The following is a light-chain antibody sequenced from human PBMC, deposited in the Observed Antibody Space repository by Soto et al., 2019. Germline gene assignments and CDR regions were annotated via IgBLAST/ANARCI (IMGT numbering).Light chain of an antibody. CDR2: KAS. CDR3: QQYKSYPLT. V-gene: IGKV1-5*03. CDR1: QSISTW. J-gene: IGKJ4*01. Sequence: DIQMTQSPSTLSASVGDRVTITCRASQSISTWLAWYQQKPGKAPKLLIYKASSLDSGVPSRFSGSGSGTAFTLTISSLHPDDFATFYCQQYKSYPLTFGVGTQVEIK.